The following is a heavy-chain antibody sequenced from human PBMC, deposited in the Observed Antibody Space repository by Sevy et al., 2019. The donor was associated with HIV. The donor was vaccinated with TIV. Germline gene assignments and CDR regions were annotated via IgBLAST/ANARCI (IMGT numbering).Heavy chain of an antibody. CDR2: ISSSSSYI. Sequence: GGSLRLSCAASGFTFSSYSMNWVRQAPGKGLEWVSSISSSSSYIYYADSVKGQFTISRDNAKNSLYLQMNSLRAEDTAVYYCARDGGVGTMVRGLISPSDYWGQGTLVTVSS. CDR1: GFTFSSYS. V-gene: IGHV3-21*01. CDR3: ARDGGVGTMVRGLISPSDY. J-gene: IGHJ4*02. D-gene: IGHD3-10*01.